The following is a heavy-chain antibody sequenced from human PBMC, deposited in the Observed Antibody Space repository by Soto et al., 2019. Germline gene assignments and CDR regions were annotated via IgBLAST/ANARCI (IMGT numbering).Heavy chain of an antibody. Sequence: GESLKISCKGSGYSFTSYWISWVRQMPGKGLEWMGRIDPSDSYTNYSPSFQGHVTISADKSISTAYLQWSSLKASDTAMYYCARQKDFCSSTSCYYFGMDVWGQGTTVTVSS. CDR1: GYSFTSYW. D-gene: IGHD2-2*01. CDR2: IDPSDSYT. V-gene: IGHV5-10-1*01. CDR3: ARQKDFCSSTSCYYFGMDV. J-gene: IGHJ6*02.